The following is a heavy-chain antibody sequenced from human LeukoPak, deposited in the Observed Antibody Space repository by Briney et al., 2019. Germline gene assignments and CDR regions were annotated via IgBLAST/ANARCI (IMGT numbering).Heavy chain of an antibody. CDR1: GGSISSYY. V-gene: IGHV3-21*01. J-gene: IGHJ3*02. CDR2: TSRSASII. CDR3: ARESQLPASFDI. D-gene: IGHD2-2*01. Sequence: PSETLSLTCTVSGGSISSYYWSWIRQPPGKGLEWVSSTSRSASIIFYADSVKGRFIISRDNTKNSLYLQMNNLRAEDTAIYYCARESQLPASFDIWGQGTLVTVSS.